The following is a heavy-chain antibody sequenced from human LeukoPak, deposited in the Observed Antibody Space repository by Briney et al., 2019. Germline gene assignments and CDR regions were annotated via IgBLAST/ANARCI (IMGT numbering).Heavy chain of an antibody. J-gene: IGHJ5*02. Sequence: SETLSLTCTVSGGSISSGSYYWSWIRQPAGKGLEWIGRIYTSGSTNYNPSLKSRVTISVDTSKNQFSLKLSSVTAADTAVYYCARDIVGALNWFDPWGQGTLVTVSS. CDR2: IYTSGST. D-gene: IGHD1-26*01. CDR1: GGSISSGSYY. CDR3: ARDIVGALNWFDP. V-gene: IGHV4-61*02.